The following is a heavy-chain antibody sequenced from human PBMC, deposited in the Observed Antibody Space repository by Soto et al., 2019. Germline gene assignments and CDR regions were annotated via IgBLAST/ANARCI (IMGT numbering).Heavy chain of an antibody. V-gene: IGHV3-48*02. J-gene: IGHJ5*02. D-gene: IGHD3-10*01. CDR1: GVTFSSYS. CDR3: AREGTRGGFLNWFDP. CDR2: ISSSSSTI. Sequence: GGALRLACGAPGVTFSSYSMNWGRPAPGKGLEWVSYISSSSSTIYYADSVKGRFTISRDNAKNSLYLQMNSLRDEDTAVYYCAREGTRGGFLNWFDPWGQGTLVTVSS.